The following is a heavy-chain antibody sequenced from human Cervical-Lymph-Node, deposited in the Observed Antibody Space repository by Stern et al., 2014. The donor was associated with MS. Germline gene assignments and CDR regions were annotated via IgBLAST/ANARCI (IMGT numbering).Heavy chain of an antibody. D-gene: IGHD3-10*01. CDR3: VKRGITEVRGVRLGDY. CDR1: GFTFSSYG. Sequence: VQLVESGGGVVQSGRSLRLTCKVSGFTFSSYGMHWVRQAPGKGREWVSVISDDGSDPYYAESVKGRFTISRDNSKNTLYLEMRSLRPENTAVYYCVKRGITEVRGVRLGDYWGPGTLVIVSS. J-gene: IGHJ4*02. V-gene: IGHV3-30*18. CDR2: ISDDGSDP.